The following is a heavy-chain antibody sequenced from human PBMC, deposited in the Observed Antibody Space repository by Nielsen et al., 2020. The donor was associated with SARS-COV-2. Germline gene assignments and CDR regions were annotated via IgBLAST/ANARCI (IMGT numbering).Heavy chain of an antibody. V-gene: IGHV3-23*01. D-gene: IGHD6-19*01. J-gene: IGHJ6*02. CDR1: GFSFSSYA. CDR3: TRRVAGGTMDV. CDR2: IVTTGDKT. Sequence: GGSLRLSCAASGFSFSSYAMTWVRQAPGKVLEWVSSIVTTGDKTSYADSVKGRFTISRDNSKNTLYLQMNSLGADDTAIYYCTRRVAGGTMDVWGQGTTVTVSS.